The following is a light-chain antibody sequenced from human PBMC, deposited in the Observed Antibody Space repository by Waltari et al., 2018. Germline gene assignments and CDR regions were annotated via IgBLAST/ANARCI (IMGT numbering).Light chain of an antibody. CDR1: SSDIGFYNY. CDR2: DVR. Sequence: QSALTQPASVSGSLGQSITISCTGTSSDIGFYNYVSWYQQHPGKAPKLMIYDVRERPSGVSNRFSGYKSGNTASLTISGLQADDEADYYCNEYTGNRSWVFGGGTKLSVL. V-gene: IGLV2-14*01. CDR3: NEYTGNRSWV. J-gene: IGLJ3*02.